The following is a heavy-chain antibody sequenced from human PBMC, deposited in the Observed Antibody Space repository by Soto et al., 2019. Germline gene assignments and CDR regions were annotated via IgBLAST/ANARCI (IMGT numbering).Heavy chain of an antibody. CDR1: GYTFTSCY. V-gene: IGHV1-46*01. D-gene: IGHD3-3*01. Sequence: AAVKVSCKASGYTFTSCYMHWLRQAPGQRREGMGISNPSGGSTSHAQKSQGRGTMTSETSTSTVYMELSSRRSEDTGADYFARVPTRTAIFGVAPGFDYWGQGTLVTVS. CDR3: ARVPTRTAIFGVAPGFDY. CDR2: SNPSGGST. J-gene: IGHJ4*02.